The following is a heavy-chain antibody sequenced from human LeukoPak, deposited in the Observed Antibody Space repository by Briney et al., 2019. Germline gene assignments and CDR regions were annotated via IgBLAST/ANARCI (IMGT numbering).Heavy chain of an antibody. J-gene: IGHJ4*02. CDR1: GFTFSNYW. CDR3: ARRGSNIAAPYDY. V-gene: IGHV3-7*01. Sequence: PGGSLRLSCAASGFTFSNYWMTWVRQAPGKGLEWVANIRQDGNEKYFGDSVKGRFTISRDNAKKSLFLQMSNLRVDDTAVYYCARRGSNIAAPYDYWGQGTLVTVSS. D-gene: IGHD6-6*01. CDR2: IRQDGNEK.